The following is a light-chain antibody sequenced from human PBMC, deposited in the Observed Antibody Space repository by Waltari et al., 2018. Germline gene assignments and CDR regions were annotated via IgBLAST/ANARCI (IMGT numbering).Light chain of an antibody. Sequence: QSALTKPRSVSGSPGQSVTISCTGTSSDVGGYNYVSWYQQHPGKAPKLMIYDVSKRPSGVPDRFSGSQSGNTASLSISGLQAEDEADYYCCSYAGSYVFGTGTKVTVL. V-gene: IGLV2-11*01. CDR1: SSDVGGYNY. J-gene: IGLJ1*01. CDR2: DVS. CDR3: CSYAGSYV.